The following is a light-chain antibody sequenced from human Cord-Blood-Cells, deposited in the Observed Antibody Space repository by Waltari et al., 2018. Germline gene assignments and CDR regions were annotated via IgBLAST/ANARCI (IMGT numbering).Light chain of an antibody. J-gene: IGLJ3*02. CDR2: DVS. CDR1: SSDGGGYNY. V-gene: IGLV2-14*03. CDR3: SSYTSISTWV. Sequence: QSSLTQPASVSGSPGQSITISCTGTSSDGGGYNYVPWYQQHPVKAPKLIIYDVSTRPSGVSNRFACSKSGNTASLTISGLQAEDEADYYCSSYTSISTWVFGGGTKLTVL.